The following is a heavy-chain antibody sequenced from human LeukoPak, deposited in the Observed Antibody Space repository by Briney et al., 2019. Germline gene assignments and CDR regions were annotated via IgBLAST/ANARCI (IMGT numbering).Heavy chain of an antibody. Sequence: GRSLRLSCAASGFTFSSYGMHWVRQAPGKGLEWVAVISYDGSNKYYAGSVKGRFTISRDNSKNTLYLQMNSLRAEDTAVYYCAKDLARYEQQLSSPFDYWGQGTLVTVSS. CDR2: ISYDGSNK. D-gene: IGHD6-13*01. V-gene: IGHV3-30*18. CDR1: GFTFSSYG. J-gene: IGHJ4*02. CDR3: AKDLARYEQQLSSPFDY.